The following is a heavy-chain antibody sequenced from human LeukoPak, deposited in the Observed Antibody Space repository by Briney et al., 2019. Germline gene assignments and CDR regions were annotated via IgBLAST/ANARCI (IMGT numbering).Heavy chain of an antibody. V-gene: IGHV4-39*01. CDR2: IYYSGST. CDR1: GGSISSSSYY. CDR3: ATLLLGYLYY. Sequence: SETLSLTCTVSGGSISSSSYYWGWIRQPPGKGLEWIGSIYYSGSTYYNPSLKSRVTISVDTSKNQFSLKLSSVTAADTAVYYCATLLLGYLYYWGQGTLDTVSS. J-gene: IGHJ4*02. D-gene: IGHD2-15*01.